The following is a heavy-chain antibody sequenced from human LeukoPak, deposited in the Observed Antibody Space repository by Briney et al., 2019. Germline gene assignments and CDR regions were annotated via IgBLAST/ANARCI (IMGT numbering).Heavy chain of an antibody. CDR2: IIPIFGTA. D-gene: IGHD5-18*01. CDR3: AREGRGYSYGDFDY. CDR1: GGTFSSYA. Sequence: SVKVSCKASGGTFSSYAISWVRQAPGQGLEWMGGIIPIFGTANHAQKFQGRVTITADESTSTAYMELSSLRSEDTAVYYCAREGRGYSYGDFDYWGQGTLVTVSS. V-gene: IGHV1-69*13. J-gene: IGHJ4*02.